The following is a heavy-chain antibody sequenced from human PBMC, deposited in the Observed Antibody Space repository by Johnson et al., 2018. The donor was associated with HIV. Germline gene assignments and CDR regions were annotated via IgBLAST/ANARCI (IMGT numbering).Heavy chain of an antibody. CDR2: ISYDGGTT. CDR3: AKTQWELLGVGAFDI. CDR1: GFTFSSYA. D-gene: IGHD1-26*01. V-gene: IGHV3-30-3*02. J-gene: IGHJ3*02. Sequence: QVLLVESGGGLVQPGGSLRLSCAASGFTFSSYAIHWVRQAPGKGLECVAAISYDGGTTYYSDSVKGRFTISRDNSKNTLYLQLNSLRAENTAVYYCAKTQWELLGVGAFDIWGQGTMVTVSS.